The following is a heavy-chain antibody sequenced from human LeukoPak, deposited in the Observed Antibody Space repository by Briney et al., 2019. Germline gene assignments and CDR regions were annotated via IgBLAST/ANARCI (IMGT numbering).Heavy chain of an antibody. CDR1: GYTFTNYG. J-gene: IGHJ6*02. Sequence: ASVKVSCKASGYTFTNYGVTWVRQAPGQGLEWMGWINPNSGGTNYAQKFQGRVTMTRDTSISTAYMELSRLRSDDTAVYYCARVVGDANARKDLDVWGQGTTVTVSS. CDR3: ARVVGDANARKDLDV. CDR2: INPNSGGT. V-gene: IGHV1-2*02. D-gene: IGHD2-15*01.